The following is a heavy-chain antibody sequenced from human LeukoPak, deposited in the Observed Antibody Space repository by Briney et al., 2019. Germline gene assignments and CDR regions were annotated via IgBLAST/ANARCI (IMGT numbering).Heavy chain of an antibody. CDR1: GGSISSYY. CDR2: IYYSGST. Sequence: SETLSLTCTVSGGSISSYYWSWIRQPPGKGLEWIGYIYYSGSTNYNPSLKSRVTISVDTSKNQFSLKLSSVTAADTAVYYCARFPFGARPENYYYYMDVWGKGTTVTVSS. J-gene: IGHJ6*03. CDR3: ARFPFGARPENYYYYMDV. V-gene: IGHV4-59*01. D-gene: IGHD3-10*01.